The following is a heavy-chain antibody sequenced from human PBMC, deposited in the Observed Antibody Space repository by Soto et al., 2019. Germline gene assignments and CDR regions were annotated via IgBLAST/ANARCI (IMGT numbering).Heavy chain of an antibody. V-gene: IGHV3-23*01. Sequence: EVQLLESGGGLVQPGGSLRLSCAASGFTFSSYAMSWVRQAPGKGLEWVSGISGSGGRTYYANSVKGRFTISRDNSKNTLYLQMNSLRAEDTAVYYCARGISPSDDYGDYNAFDIWGQGTMVTVSS. D-gene: IGHD4-17*01. CDR2: ISGSGGRT. J-gene: IGHJ3*02. CDR1: GFTFSSYA. CDR3: ARGISPSDDYGDYNAFDI.